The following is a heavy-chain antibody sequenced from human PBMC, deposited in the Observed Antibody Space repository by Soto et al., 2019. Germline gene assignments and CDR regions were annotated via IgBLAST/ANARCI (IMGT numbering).Heavy chain of an antibody. CDR3: ARHEYVSSSYDLLDV. Sequence: SETLSLTCGVSGYSLTSGYHWAWIRQSPGKGLEWIANIYYTGTTFYNPSLRSRVSMTIDASKNRFSLNLSSVTASDTALYYCARHEYVSSSYDLLDVWGRGTMVTVSS. D-gene: IGHD3-22*01. CDR1: GYSLTSGYH. J-gene: IGHJ3*01. V-gene: IGHV4-38-2*01. CDR2: IYYTGTT.